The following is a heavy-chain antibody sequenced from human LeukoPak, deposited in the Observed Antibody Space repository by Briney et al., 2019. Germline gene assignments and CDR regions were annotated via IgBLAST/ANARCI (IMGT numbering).Heavy chain of an antibody. CDR1: GFTFSSYSMN. J-gene: IGHJ4*02. CDR2: IYYSGST. CDR3: ARHAPLVWFGESDPAS. Sequence: GSLRLSCAASGFTFSSYSMNWVRQPPGKGLEWIGSIYYSGSTYYNPSLKSRVTISVDTSKNQFSLKLSSVTAADTAVYYCARHAPLVWFGESDPASWGQGTLVTVSS. D-gene: IGHD3-10*01. V-gene: IGHV4-39*01.